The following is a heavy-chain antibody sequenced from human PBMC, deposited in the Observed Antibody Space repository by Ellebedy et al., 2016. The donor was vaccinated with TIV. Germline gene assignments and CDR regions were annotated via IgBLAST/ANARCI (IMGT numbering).Heavy chain of an antibody. Sequence: SLKISXAASGFTFDDYAMHWVRQAPGKGLEWVSGISWNSGSIGYADSVKGRFTISRDNAKNSLYLQMNSLRAEDTALYYCAKGPYSSSWYTPLYWGQGTLVTVSS. V-gene: IGHV3-9*01. CDR3: AKGPYSSSWYTPLY. CDR2: ISWNSGSI. J-gene: IGHJ4*02. D-gene: IGHD6-13*01. CDR1: GFTFDDYA.